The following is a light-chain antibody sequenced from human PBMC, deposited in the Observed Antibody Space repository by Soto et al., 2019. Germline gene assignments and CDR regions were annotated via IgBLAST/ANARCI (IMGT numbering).Light chain of an antibody. CDR2: SAS. V-gene: IGKV1-39*01. J-gene: IGKJ4*01. CDR3: QQNFSPCVN. CDR1: ETITDF. Sequence: DIQMTQSPPSLSASVGDRVTITCRSSETITDFLNWYQLKPGKAPKLLIYSASNLQHGVTSRFSGSGYVTDFTLTLSGLQHDYSATYYCQQNFSPCVNVGAGTKVEV.